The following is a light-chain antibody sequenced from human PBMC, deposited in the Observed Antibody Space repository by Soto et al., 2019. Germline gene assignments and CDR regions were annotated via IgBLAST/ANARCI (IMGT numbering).Light chain of an antibody. CDR1: SSDVGGYNY. Sequence: QSALTQPASVSGSPGQSITISCTGTSSDVGGYNYVSWYQQHPGKAPKLMIYEVSHRPSGVSNRFSGSKSGNTASLTISGLQAEDEADYFCNSYGNTPPRYVFGTGTKLTVL. J-gene: IGLJ1*01. CDR3: NSYGNTPPRYV. V-gene: IGLV2-14*01. CDR2: EVS.